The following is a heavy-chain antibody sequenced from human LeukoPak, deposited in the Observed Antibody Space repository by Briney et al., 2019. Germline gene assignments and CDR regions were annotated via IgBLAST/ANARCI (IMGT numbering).Heavy chain of an antibody. J-gene: IGHJ3*02. CDR3: ASQKTTSVDAFDI. V-gene: IGHV4-39*07. D-gene: IGHD1-26*01. Sequence: PSETLPLTCTVSGGSISSSSYYWGWIRQPPGKGLEWIGSIYYSGSTYYNPSLKSRVTISVDTSKNQFSLKLSSVTAADTAVYYCASQKTTSVDAFDIWGQGTMVTVSS. CDR2: IYYSGST. CDR1: GGSISSSSYY.